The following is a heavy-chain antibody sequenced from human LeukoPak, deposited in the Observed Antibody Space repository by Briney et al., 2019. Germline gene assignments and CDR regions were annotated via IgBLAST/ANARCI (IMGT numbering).Heavy chain of an antibody. V-gene: IGHV3-7*01. CDR1: GFTFSSYW. D-gene: IGHD3-3*01. CDR2: IKQDGSEK. J-gene: IGHJ4*02. Sequence: PGGSLRLSCAASGFTFSSYWMSWVRQAPGKGLEWVANIKQDGSEKYYVDSVKGRLTISRDNAKNPLYLQMNSLRAEDTAVYYCVREIIRLGQDDYFDYWGQGTQVTVPS. CDR3: VREIIRLGQDDYFDY.